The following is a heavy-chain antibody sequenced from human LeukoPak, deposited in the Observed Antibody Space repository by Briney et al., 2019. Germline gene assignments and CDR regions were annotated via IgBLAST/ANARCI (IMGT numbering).Heavy chain of an antibody. CDR1: GFTFSSYA. V-gene: IGHV3-23*01. J-gene: IGHJ3*02. CDR2: IVGSGGDT. D-gene: IGHD3-16*01. CDR3: AKQLGTAFDI. Sequence: PGGSLRLSCAASGFTFSSYAMSWVRQAPGKGLEWVSAIVGSGGDTYYAESVKGRFTISRDNSKNTLYLQMNNLRAADTALYYCAKQLGTAFDIWGRGTMVTVSS.